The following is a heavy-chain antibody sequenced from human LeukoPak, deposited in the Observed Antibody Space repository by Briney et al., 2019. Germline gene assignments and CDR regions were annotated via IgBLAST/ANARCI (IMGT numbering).Heavy chain of an antibody. V-gene: IGHV1-3*01. CDR2: INAGKGNT. Sequence: ASVKVSCKASGYTFTSYAMHWVRQAPGQRLEWMGWINAGKGNTKYSQKFQGRVTITRDTSASTAYMELSSLRSEDTAVYYCARISSAMVRGVINPLVYWGQGTLVTVSS. CDR3: ARISSAMVRGVINPLVY. CDR1: GYTFTSYA. J-gene: IGHJ4*02. D-gene: IGHD3-10*01.